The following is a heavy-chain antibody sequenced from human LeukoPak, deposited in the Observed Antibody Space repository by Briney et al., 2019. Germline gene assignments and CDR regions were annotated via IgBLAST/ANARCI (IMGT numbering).Heavy chain of an antibody. CDR2: ISSSCSYI. CDR1: GFTFSSYS. J-gene: IGHJ4*02. V-gene: IGHV3-21*01. Sequence: GGSLRLSCAASGFTFSSYSMNWVRQAPGKGLEWVSSISSSCSYIYYADSVKGRFTISRDNAKNSLYLQMNSLRAEDTAVYYCARDPVVVVPAASRDFDYWGQGTLVTVSS. D-gene: IGHD2-2*01. CDR3: ARDPVVVVPAASRDFDY.